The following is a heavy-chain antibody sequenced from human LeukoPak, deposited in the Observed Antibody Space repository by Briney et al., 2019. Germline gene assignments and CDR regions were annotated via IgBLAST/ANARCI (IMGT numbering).Heavy chain of an antibody. D-gene: IGHD2-15*01. J-gene: IGHJ4*02. CDR1: GFTFDDYG. V-gene: IGHV3-20*04. CDR3: AREPGRGYCSGGSC. CDR2: INWNSGST. Sequence: PGGSLRLSCAASGFTFDDYGMSWVRQAPGKGLEWVSGINWNSGSTGYADSVKGRFTISRDNAKNSLYLQMNSLRAEDTALYYCAREPGRGYCSGGSCWGQGTLVTVSS.